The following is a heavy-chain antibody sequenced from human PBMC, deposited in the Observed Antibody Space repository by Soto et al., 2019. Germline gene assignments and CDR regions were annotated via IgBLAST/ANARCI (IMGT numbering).Heavy chain of an antibody. CDR1: GFTFSSYG. J-gene: IGHJ4*02. D-gene: IGHD2-8*01. V-gene: IGHV3-30*18. CDR3: ANVLRLDY. CDR2: ISYDGSNK. Sequence: GGSVRLSXAASGFTFSSYGMHWVRQAPGKGLEWVAVISYDGSNKYYADSVKGRFTISRDNSKNTLYLQMNSLRAEDTAVYYCANVLRLDYWGQGTLVTVSS.